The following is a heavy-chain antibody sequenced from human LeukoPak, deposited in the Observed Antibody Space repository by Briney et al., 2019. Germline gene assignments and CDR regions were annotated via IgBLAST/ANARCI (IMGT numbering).Heavy chain of an antibody. CDR1: GFTFSNYA. Sequence: PGGSLRLSCAASGFTFSNYAMHWVRQAPGKGLEWVSSISRSSSYIYYADSVKGRFTISRDNAKNSLYLQMNSLRAEDTAVYYCARDLVTMVRGVPNWFDPWGQGTLVTVSS. D-gene: IGHD3-10*01. J-gene: IGHJ5*02. CDR3: ARDLVTMVRGVPNWFDP. V-gene: IGHV3-21*01. CDR2: ISRSSSYI.